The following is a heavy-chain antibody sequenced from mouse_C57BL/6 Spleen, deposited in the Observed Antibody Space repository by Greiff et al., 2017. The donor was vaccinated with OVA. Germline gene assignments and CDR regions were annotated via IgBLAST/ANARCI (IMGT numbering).Heavy chain of an antibody. CDR3: ARSGYVNSSFDY. J-gene: IGHJ2*01. D-gene: IGHD2-1*01. V-gene: IGHV1-78*01. Sequence: VQLQQSDAELVKPGASVKISCKVSGYTFTDHTIHWMKQRPEQGLEWIGYIYPRDGSNKYNEKLKGKAPLTADKSSSTAYMQLNSLTSEDSAVYFCARSGYVNSSFDYWGQGTTLTVSS. CDR1: GYTFTDHT. CDR2: IYPRDGSN.